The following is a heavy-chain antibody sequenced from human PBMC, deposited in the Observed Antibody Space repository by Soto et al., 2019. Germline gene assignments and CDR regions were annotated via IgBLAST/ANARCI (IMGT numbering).Heavy chain of an antibody. CDR2: ISNSGGST. V-gene: IGHV3-23*01. CDR3: ANTFFSGSGSYRGWFDP. Sequence: GSLRLSCAASGFTFSIYAVTWVRQAPGKGLEWVSTISNSGGSTYYADSVKGRFTISRDTSKNTLHLQMNSLGAEDTAVYYCANTFFSGSGSYRGWFDPWGQGILVTVSS. CDR1: GFTFSIYA. D-gene: IGHD3-10*01. J-gene: IGHJ5*02.